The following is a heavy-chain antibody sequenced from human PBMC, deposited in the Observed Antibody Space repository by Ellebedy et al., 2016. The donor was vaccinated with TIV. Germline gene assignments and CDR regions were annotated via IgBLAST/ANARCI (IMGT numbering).Heavy chain of an antibody. CDR2: IYYTGTT. D-gene: IGHD4-23*01. CDR3: GRANTVDAKYGFDI. J-gene: IGHJ3*02. Sequence: MPSETLSLTCSVSGGSVSSSCYYWGWIRQPPGKGLEWIGSIYYTGTTYYNPSLKSRVTISVDRSKNQFSLKLTSLIAADTAVYFCGRANTVDAKYGFDIWGQGTMVTVSS. CDR1: GGSVSSSCYY. V-gene: IGHV4-39*01.